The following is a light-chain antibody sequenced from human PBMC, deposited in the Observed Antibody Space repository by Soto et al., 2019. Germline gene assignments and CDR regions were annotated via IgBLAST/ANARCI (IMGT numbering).Light chain of an antibody. Sequence: EIVMTQSPAPLSVSPGERATLSCRASQSVSSNLAWYQQKPCQAPRLLIYGASTRATGIPARFSGSGSGTEYTLTISSLQSEDFAVYYCQPYNNWPPWTFGQGTKVEIK. CDR1: QSVSSN. J-gene: IGKJ1*01. V-gene: IGKV3-15*01. CDR2: GAS. CDR3: QPYNNWPPWT.